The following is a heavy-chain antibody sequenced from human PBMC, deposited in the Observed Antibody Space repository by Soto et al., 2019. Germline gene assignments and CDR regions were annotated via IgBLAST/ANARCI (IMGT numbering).Heavy chain of an antibody. J-gene: IGHJ6*02. CDR2: IWYDGSNK. CDR1: GFTFSSYG. V-gene: IGHV3-33*01. D-gene: IGHD3-10*01. Sequence: GGSLRLSCAASGFTFSSYGMHWVRQAPGKGLEWVAVIWYDGSNKYYADSVKGRFTISRDNSKNTLYLQMNSLRAEDTAVYYCARVRVYYGSGSQGLYYYYYGMDVWGQGTTVTVSS. CDR3: ARVRVYYGSGSQGLYYYYYGMDV.